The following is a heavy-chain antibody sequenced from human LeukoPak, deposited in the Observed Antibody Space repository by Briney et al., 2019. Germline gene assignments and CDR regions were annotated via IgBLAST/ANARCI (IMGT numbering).Heavy chain of an antibody. V-gene: IGHV1-8*02. CDR1: GYAFTNYD. J-gene: IGHJ4*02. D-gene: IGHD1-26*01. CDR3: ARGPMVGADGY. CDR2: MHPNSGDT. Sequence: ASVTVSCKASGYAFTNYDINWVRQATGQGLEWMGWMHPNSGDTGYAQKFQGRVTMTRNTAISTAYMELSSLTSDDTAGYFCARGPMVGADGYWGQGTLVTVSS.